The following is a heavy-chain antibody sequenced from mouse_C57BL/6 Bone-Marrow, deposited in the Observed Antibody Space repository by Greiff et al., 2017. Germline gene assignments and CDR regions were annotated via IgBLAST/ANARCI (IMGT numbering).Heavy chain of an antibody. V-gene: IGHV1-72*01. CDR1: GYTFTSYW. CDR2: IDPNSGGT. J-gene: IGHJ2*01. CDR3: AREEAYYSKYFDY. Sequence: VQLQQPGAELVKPGASVKLSCKASGYTFTSYWMHWVKQRPGRGLERIGRIDPNSGGTKYNEKFKSKATLTVDKPSSTAYMQLSSLTSEDSAVYYCAREEAYYSKYFDYWGQGTTLTVSS. D-gene: IGHD2-5*01.